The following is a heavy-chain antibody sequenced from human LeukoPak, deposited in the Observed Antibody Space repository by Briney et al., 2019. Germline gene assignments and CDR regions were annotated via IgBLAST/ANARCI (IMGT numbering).Heavy chain of an antibody. CDR3: ARGSGQVPLNTGEYAFDI. J-gene: IGHJ3*02. CDR1: GGSISSYY. Sequence: SSETLSLTCTVSGGSISSYYWSWIRQPPGKGLEWIGYIYYSGSTNYNPSLKSRVTISVDTSKNQFSLKLSSVTAADTAVYYCARGSGQVPLNTGEYAFDIWGQGTMVTVSS. CDR2: IYYSGST. V-gene: IGHV4-59*01. D-gene: IGHD7-27*01.